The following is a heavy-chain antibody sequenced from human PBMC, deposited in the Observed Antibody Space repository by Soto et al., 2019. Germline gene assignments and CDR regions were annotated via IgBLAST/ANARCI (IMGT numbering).Heavy chain of an antibody. CDR2: GSHTGSR. D-gene: IGHD2-21*02. Sequence: PSETLSLTCSVSCASINTGGFYWSWVRQYPGKGLDWIGYGSHTGSRYLNPSLRSRITISLDTPNNQFSLRLTSVTAADTAVYYCARVKVTTESFDSWGQGSLVTVSS. CDR3: ARVKVTTESFDS. J-gene: IGHJ4*02. V-gene: IGHV4-31*03. CDR1: CASINTGGFY.